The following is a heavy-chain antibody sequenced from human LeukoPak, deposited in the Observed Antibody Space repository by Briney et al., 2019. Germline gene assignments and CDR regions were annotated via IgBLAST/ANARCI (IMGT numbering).Heavy chain of an antibody. D-gene: IGHD1-1*01. Sequence: GGSLRLSCAASGFTFSTYVMNWVRQAPGGGLEWVSSISESGAGSFYPDSVKGRFTISRDNSKNTLYLQMDSLRADDTAKYYCAKGISSVNWSGDYWGPGTLVTVSS. CDR1: GFTFSTYV. CDR2: ISESGAGS. V-gene: IGHV3-23*01. CDR3: AKGISSVNWSGDY. J-gene: IGHJ4*02.